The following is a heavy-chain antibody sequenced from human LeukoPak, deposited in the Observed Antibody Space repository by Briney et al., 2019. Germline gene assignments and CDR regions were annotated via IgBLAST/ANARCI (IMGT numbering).Heavy chain of an antibody. J-gene: IGHJ4*02. V-gene: IGHV3-23*01. Sequence: PGGSLRLSCAASGFTFSSYAMSWVRQAPGKGPEWVSAISGSGGSTYYADSVKGRFTISRDNSKNTLYLQMNSLRAEDTAVYYCAKDLRSSQVIDYWGQGTLVTVSS. D-gene: IGHD6-13*01. CDR1: GFTFSSYA. CDR2: ISGSGGST. CDR3: AKDLRSSQVIDY.